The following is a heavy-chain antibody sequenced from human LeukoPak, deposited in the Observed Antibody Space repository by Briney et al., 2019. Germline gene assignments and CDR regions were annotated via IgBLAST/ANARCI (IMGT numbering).Heavy chain of an antibody. CDR3: ARVGPTWIQLWHRYHYFDY. V-gene: IGHV4-61*02. J-gene: IGHJ4*02. D-gene: IGHD5-18*01. CDR2: IYASGST. CDR1: GGSISSTTYY. Sequence: PSETLSLTCTVSGGSISSTTYYWIWIRQPAGKGLEWIGRIYASGSTNYNPSLESRVTISVDTSKNQFSLKLSSVTAADTAVYYCARVGPTWIQLWHRYHYFDYWGQGTLVTVSS.